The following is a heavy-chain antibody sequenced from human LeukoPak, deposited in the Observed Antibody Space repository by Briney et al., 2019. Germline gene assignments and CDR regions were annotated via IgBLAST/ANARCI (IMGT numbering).Heavy chain of an antibody. CDR2: ISSSSSDT. D-gene: IGHD5-12*01. V-gene: IGHV3-11*06. J-gene: IGHJ4*02. CDR1: GFTFSDYY. CDR3: AKDLLGYSGYDSGGYFDY. Sequence: GGSLRLSCAASGFTFSDYYMSWIRQAPGKGLEWVSSISSSSSDTKYADSVEGRFTISRDNAKKSLYLQMNSLRAEDTAVYYCAKDLLGYSGYDSGGYFDYWGQGTLVTVSS.